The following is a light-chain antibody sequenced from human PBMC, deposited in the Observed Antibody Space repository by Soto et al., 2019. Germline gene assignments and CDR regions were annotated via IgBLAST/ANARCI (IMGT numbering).Light chain of an antibody. J-gene: IGLJ2*01. CDR2: SNN. CDR3: AAWDDTQNVHVV. CDR1: SSNIGRNP. V-gene: IGLV1-44*01. Sequence: QSVLTQPPSASGTPGQRVTISCSGSSSNIGRNPVNWYQQFPGTAPKLLLYSNNQRPSGVPDRFSGSKSGTSASLAISGLQSEDEADYYCAAWDDTQNVHVVSGRGTKLTVL.